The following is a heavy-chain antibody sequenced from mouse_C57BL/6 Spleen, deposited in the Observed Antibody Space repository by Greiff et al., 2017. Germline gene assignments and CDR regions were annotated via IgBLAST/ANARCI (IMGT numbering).Heavy chain of an antibody. Sequence: QVQLQQPGAELVMPGASVKLSCKASGYTFTSYWMHWVKQRPGQGLEWIGEIDPSDSYTNYNQKFKGKSTLTVDKSSSTAYMQLSSLTSEDSAVYYCARPSWGWFAYWGQGTLVTVSA. CDR3: ARPSWGWFAY. J-gene: IGHJ3*01. CDR1: GYTFTSYW. CDR2: IDPSDSYT. V-gene: IGHV1-69*01.